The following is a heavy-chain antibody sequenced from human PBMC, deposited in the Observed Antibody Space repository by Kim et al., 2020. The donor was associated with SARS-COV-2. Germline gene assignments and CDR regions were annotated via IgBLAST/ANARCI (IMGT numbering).Heavy chain of an antibody. D-gene: IGHD3-10*01. V-gene: IGHV3-74*01. CDR1: GFTFSSYW. CDR3: ARGRINGGWFDP. J-gene: IGHJ5*02. CDR2: INSDGSST. Sequence: GGSLRLSCAASGFTFSSYWMHWVRQAPGKGLVWVSRINSDGSSTSYADSVKGRFTISRDNAKNTLYLQMNSLRAEDTAVYYCARGRINGGWFDPWGQGTLVTVSS.